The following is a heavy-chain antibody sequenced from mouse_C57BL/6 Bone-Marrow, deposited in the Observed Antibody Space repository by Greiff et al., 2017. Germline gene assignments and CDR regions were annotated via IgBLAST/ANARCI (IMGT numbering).Heavy chain of an antibody. V-gene: IGHV1-54*01. CDR3: ARSKNWDSWFAY. CDR1: GYAFTNYL. D-gene: IGHD4-1*01. CDR2: INPGSGST. J-gene: IGHJ3*01. Sequence: VQLQQSGAELVRPGTSVKVSCKASGYAFTNYLIEWVKQRPGQGLEWIGVINPGSGSTNYNEKFKGKATLTADKSSSTAYMQLSSLTSEDSAVYFCARSKNWDSWFAYWGQGTLVTVSA.